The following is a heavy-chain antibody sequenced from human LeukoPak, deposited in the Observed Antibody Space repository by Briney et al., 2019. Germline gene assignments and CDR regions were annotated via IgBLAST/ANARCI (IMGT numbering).Heavy chain of an antibody. J-gene: IGHJ5*02. CDR3: ARAVGYSYPNWFDP. CDR2: NYYSGST. CDR1: GGSISSYY. Sequence: SETLSLTCTVSGGSISSYYWSWIRQPPGKGLEWIGYNYYSGSTNYNPSLKSRVTISVDTSKNQFSLKLSSVTAADTAVYYCARAVGYSYPNWFDPWGQGTLVTVSS. V-gene: IGHV4-59*08. D-gene: IGHD5-18*01.